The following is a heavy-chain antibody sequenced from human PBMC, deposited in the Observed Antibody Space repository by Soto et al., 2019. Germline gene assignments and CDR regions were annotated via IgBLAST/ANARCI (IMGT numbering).Heavy chain of an antibody. Sequence: GESLKISCQGSGYTFTTFWIGWVRQMPGKGLEWVAIIYPGHSDVRYSPSFQGQVTISADKSISTAYLQWSSLKASDTAMYYCARYLFGIANNGMDVWGQGTTVTVSS. J-gene: IGHJ6*02. V-gene: IGHV5-51*01. CDR2: IYPGHSDV. D-gene: IGHD3-3*01. CDR1: GYTFTTFW. CDR3: ARYLFGIANNGMDV.